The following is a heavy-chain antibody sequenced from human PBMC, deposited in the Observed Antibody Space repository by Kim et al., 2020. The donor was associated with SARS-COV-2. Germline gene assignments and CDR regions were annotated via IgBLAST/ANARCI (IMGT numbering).Heavy chain of an antibody. Sequence: GGSLRLSCAASGFTFSSYAMSWVRQAPGKGLEWVSAISGSGGSTYYADSVKGRFTISRDNSKNTLYLQMNSLRAEDTAVYYCAPDQEDMTTVSDYWGQGTLVTVSS. J-gene: IGHJ4*02. CDR1: GFTFSSYA. D-gene: IGHD4-17*01. CDR3: APDQEDMTTVSDY. CDR2: ISGSGGST. V-gene: IGHV3-23*01.